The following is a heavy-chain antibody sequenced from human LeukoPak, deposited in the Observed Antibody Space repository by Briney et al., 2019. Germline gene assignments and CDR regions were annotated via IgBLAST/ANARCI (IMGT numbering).Heavy chain of an antibody. CDR2: INHSGST. D-gene: IGHD1-20*01. J-gene: IGHJ5*02. Sequence: PSETLSLTCAVYGGSFSGYYWSWIRQPPGKRLEWIGEINHSGSTNYNPSLKSRVTISVDTSKNQFSLNLSSVTAADTAVYYCARTRITGTSPLNHWGQGTLVTVSS. V-gene: IGHV4-34*01. CDR1: GGSFSGYY. CDR3: ARTRITGTSPLNH.